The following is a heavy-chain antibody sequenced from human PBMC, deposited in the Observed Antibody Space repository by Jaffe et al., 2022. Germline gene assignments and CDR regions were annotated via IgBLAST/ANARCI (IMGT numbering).Heavy chain of an antibody. Sequence: QVQLVESGGGVVQPGGSLRLSCAASGFTFSSYGMHWVRQAPGKGLEWVAFIRYDGSNKYYADSVKGRFTISRDNSKNTLYLQMNSLRAEDTAVYYCAKDWGKPYCGGDCAAPYFDYWGQGTLVTVSS. CDR1: GFTFSSYG. V-gene: IGHV3-30*02. D-gene: IGHD2-21*02. J-gene: IGHJ4*02. CDR2: IRYDGSNK. CDR3: AKDWGKPYCGGDCAAPYFDY.